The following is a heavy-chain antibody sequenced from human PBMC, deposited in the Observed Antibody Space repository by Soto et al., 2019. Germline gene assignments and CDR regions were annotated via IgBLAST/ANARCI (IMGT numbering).Heavy chain of an antibody. D-gene: IGHD3-16*01. J-gene: IGHJ4*02. CDR2: IGPAGDT. Sequence: GGSLRLSCAASGFTFSSYDMHWVRQATGKGLEWVSAIGPAGDTYYPGSVKGRFTISRENAKNSLYLLMNSLRAGDTAVYYCARAGFGSPFDYRGQRTPVTVSS. V-gene: IGHV3-13*01. CDR1: GFTFSSYD. CDR3: ARAGFGSPFDY.